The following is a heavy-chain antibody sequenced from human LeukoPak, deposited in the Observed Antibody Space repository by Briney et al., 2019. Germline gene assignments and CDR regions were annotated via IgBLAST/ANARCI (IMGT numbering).Heavy chain of an antibody. CDR1: GYTFTGYF. D-gene: IGHD4-17*01. V-gene: IGHV1-2*02. CDR3: ARERNYGDYGNAFDV. J-gene: IGHJ3*01. Sequence: ASVKVSCKASGYTFTGYFMHWVRQAPGQGLEWMGWINPNSGGTNYAQKFQGRVTMTRDTSISTAYMELSRLTSDDTAVYYCARERNYGDYGNAFDVWGQGTKVTVSS. CDR2: INPNSGGT.